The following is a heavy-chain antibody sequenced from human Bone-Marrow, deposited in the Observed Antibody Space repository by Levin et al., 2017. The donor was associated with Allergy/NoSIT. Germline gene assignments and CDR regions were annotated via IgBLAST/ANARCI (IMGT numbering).Heavy chain of an antibody. D-gene: IGHD6-19*01. J-gene: IGHJ4*02. Sequence: GESLKISCAASGFTFSSYGMHWVRQAPGKGLEWVAVIWYDGSNKYYADSVKGRFTISRDYSKNTLYLQMNSLRAEDTAVYYCARESGIAVAGTQVDYWGQGTLVTVSS. V-gene: IGHV3-33*01. CDR3: ARESGIAVAGTQVDY. CDR2: IWYDGSNK. CDR1: GFTFSSYG.